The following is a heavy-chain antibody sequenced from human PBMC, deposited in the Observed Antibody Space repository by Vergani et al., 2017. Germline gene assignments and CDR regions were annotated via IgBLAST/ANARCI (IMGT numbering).Heavy chain of an antibody. V-gene: IGHV1-2*02. D-gene: IGHD5-18*01. Sequence: QVQLVQSGAEVKKPGASVKVSCKASGYTFTGYYMHWVRQAPGQGLEWMGWINPNSGGTNYAQKFQGRVTMTRDTFISTAYMELSRLRSDDTAVYYCARRGYSYGYEDYGMDVWGQGTTVTVSS. CDR1: GYTFTGYY. J-gene: IGHJ6*02. CDR2: INPNSGGT. CDR3: ARRGYSYGYEDYGMDV.